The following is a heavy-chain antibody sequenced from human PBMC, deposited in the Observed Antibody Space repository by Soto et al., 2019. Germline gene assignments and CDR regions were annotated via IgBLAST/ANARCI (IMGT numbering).Heavy chain of an antibody. V-gene: IGHV4-59*01. CDR3: ASYVLRTSDGGFDY. J-gene: IGHJ4*02. D-gene: IGHD3-3*01. Sequence: NPSETLSLTCTVSGGSMSSYYWSWIRQPPGKGLEWIGYIYYSGDTNYNPSLKSRVTISVDTSKNQFSLKLRSVTAADTAVYYCASYVLRTSDGGFDYWGQGTLVTVSS. CDR1: GGSMSSYY. CDR2: IYYSGDT.